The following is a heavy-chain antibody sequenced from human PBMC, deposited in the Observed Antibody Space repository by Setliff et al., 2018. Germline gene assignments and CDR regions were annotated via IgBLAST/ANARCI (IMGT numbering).Heavy chain of an antibody. CDR3: TTDRAGCYGTTCFNAFEI. Sequence: LSLSCAASGFTFSGSAMHWVRQASGKGLEWVGRIRSRPDNYATAYAASVKGRFTISRDDSKATLYLYMDSLKTEDTAVYYCTTDRAGCYGTTCFNAFEIWGHGTMVTVSS. D-gene: IGHD2-2*01. CDR2: IRSRPDNYAT. J-gene: IGHJ3*02. CDR1: GFTFSGSA. V-gene: IGHV3-73*01.